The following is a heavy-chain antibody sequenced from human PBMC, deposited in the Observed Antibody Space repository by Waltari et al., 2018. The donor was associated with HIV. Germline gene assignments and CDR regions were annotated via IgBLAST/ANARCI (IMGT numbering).Heavy chain of an antibody. CDR1: GGSFSGFY. D-gene: IGHD1-1*01. CDR3: ARGPSLRAFRGNLYFNSSLDV. CDR2: MDQSGAS. V-gene: IGHV4-34*02. J-gene: IGHJ6*02. Sequence: VQLQQWGAGKVKPSETLSLTCLLSGGSFSGFYWTWVSHSPGKGLEWIGEMDQSGASRFNPSLKRRITISMDTSRSHFALKLSPVSPADTAVYYCARGPSLRAFRGNLYFNSSLDVWGQGTTVTVSS.